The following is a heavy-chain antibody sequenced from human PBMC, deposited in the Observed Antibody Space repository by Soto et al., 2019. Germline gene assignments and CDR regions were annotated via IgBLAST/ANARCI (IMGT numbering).Heavy chain of an antibody. V-gene: IGHV4-4*07. Sequence: QVHLQESGPGLLKPSETLSLTCTVSGGSISNYYWSWIRQPAGKGLEWIGRIYTGGSTNYNPSLKSRVTMSPDTSKNQFSLRLTSVTAADTAVYYCARASVGPPGGGSWIMPFDYWGQGALVTVSS. CDR2: IYTGGST. CDR3: ARASVGPPGGGSWIMPFDY. CDR1: GGSISNYY. D-gene: IGHD2-15*01. J-gene: IGHJ4*02.